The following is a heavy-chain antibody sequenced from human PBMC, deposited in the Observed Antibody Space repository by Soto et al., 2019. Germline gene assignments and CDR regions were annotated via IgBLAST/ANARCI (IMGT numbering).Heavy chain of an antibody. CDR3: AINRGSGIYTNWNFDV. V-gene: IGHV3-23*01. D-gene: IGHD1-26*01. CDR2: IHGGGDYT. Sequence: EVQVLESGGGLVQPGGSLRLACAASGFTFRNYAMSWVRQAAGKGLEWVATIHGGGDYTQYTDPVKGRFTISRDNSRNTVDLQMNRLRAEDTALYYWAINRGSGIYTNWNFDVWGRGPLVTVSS. J-gene: IGHJ2*01. CDR1: GFTFRNYA.